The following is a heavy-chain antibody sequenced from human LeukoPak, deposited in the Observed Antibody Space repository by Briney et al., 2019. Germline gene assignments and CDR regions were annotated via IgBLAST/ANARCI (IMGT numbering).Heavy chain of an antibody. CDR2: ISSSSSTI. J-gene: IGHJ4*02. D-gene: IGHD2-2*01. V-gene: IGHV3-48*04. CDR3: ARERREGVVPAAIDY. Sequence: GGSLRLSCAASGFTFRTYGMHWVRQAPGKGLEWVSYISSSSSTIYYADSVKGRFTISRDNAKNSLYLQMNSLRAEDTAVYYCARERREGVVPAAIDYWGQGTLVTVSS. CDR1: GFTFRTYG.